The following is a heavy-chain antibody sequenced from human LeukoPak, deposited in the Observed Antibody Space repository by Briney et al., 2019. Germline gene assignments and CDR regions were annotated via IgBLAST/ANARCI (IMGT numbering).Heavy chain of an antibody. J-gene: IGHJ3*02. D-gene: IGHD3-16*01. V-gene: IGHV3-74*01. CDR2: IKRDGSST. CDR3: ARRGAASDAFDI. CDR1: GFTFSSDW. Sequence: GGSLRLSCAASGFTFSSDWMHWVRQAPGKGLVWVSRIKRDGSSTSDADSVRGRFTISRDNAKNTLYLQMNSLRAEDTAVYYCARRGAASDAFDIWGQGTMVTVSS.